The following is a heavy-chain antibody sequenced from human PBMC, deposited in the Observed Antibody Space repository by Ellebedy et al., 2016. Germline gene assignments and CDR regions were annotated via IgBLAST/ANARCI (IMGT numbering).Heavy chain of an antibody. CDR3: AKAAAAAGTFGPLNVMYYFDY. D-gene: IGHD6-13*01. CDR2: ISGSGGST. CDR1: GFTFSSYA. V-gene: IGHV3-23*01. Sequence: GGSLRLXXAASGFTFSSYAMSWVRQAPGKGLEWVSAISGSGGSTYYADSVKGRFTISRDNSKNTLYLQMNSLRAEDTAVYYCAKAAAAAGTFGPLNVMYYFDYWGQGTLVTVSS. J-gene: IGHJ4*02.